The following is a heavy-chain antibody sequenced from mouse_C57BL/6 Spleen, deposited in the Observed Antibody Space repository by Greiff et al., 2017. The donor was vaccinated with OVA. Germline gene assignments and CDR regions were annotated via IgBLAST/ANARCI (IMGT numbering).Heavy chain of an antibody. J-gene: IGHJ3*01. D-gene: IGHD2-4*01. Sequence: EVKLQQSGPELVKPGASVKISCKASGYTFTDYYMNWVKQSHGKSLEWIGDINPNNGGTSYNQKFKGKATLTVDKSSSTAYMELRSLTSEDSAVYYGARASIYYDYDVLAYWGQGTLVTVSA. V-gene: IGHV1-26*01. CDR1: GYTFTDYY. CDR3: ARASIYYDYDVLAY. CDR2: INPNNGGT.